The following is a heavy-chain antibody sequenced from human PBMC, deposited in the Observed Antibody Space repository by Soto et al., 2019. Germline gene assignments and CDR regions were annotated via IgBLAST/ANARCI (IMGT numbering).Heavy chain of an antibody. J-gene: IGHJ6*02. V-gene: IGHV4-59*01. CDR3: ARGYVMVYATYYYYYGMDV. CDR1: GGSISSYY. D-gene: IGHD2-8*01. Sequence: SETLSLTCTVSGGSISSYYWSWIRPPPGKGLEWIGYIYYSGSTNYNPSLKSRVTISVDTSKNQFSLTLSSGTAADTAVYYCARGYVMVYATYYYYYGMDVWGQGTTVTVSS. CDR2: IYYSGST.